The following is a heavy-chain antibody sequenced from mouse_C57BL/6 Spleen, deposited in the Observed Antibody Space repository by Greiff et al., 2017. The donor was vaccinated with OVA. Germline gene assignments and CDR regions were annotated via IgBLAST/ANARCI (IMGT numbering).Heavy chain of an antibody. J-gene: IGHJ3*01. D-gene: IGHD2-4*01. CDR2: ISDGGSYT. CDR1: GFTFSSYA. V-gene: IGHV5-4*01. CDR3: ARDDDYDGGFAY. Sequence: EVKVVESGGGLVKPGGSLKLSCAASGFTFSSYAMSWVRQTPEKRLEWVATISDGGSYTSYPDNVKGRFTISSDKAKNNLYLQMSHLKSEDTAMYYCARDDDYDGGFAYWGQGTLVTVSA.